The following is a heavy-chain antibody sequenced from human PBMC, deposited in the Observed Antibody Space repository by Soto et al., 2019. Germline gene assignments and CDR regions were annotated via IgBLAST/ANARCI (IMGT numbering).Heavy chain of an antibody. CDR1: GGTFSSYA. D-gene: IGHD6-19*01. Sequence: QVQLVQSGAEVKKPGSSVKVSCKASGGTFSSYAISWVRQAPGQGLEWMGGIIPIFGTANYAQKFQGRVTITADESSSTAYMELSTLRSEDTAVYYCARGSSGWNFAPYFDYWGQGTLVTVSS. J-gene: IGHJ4*02. V-gene: IGHV1-69*12. CDR2: IIPIFGTA. CDR3: ARGSSGWNFAPYFDY.